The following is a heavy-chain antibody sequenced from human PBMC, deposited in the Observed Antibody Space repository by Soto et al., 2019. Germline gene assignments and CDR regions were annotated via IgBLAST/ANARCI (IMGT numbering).Heavy chain of an antibody. CDR1: GFTFSSYG. V-gene: IGHV3-30*18. CDR2: ISYDGSNK. Sequence: QVQLVESGGGVVQPGRSLRLSCAASGFTFSSYGMHWVRQAPGKGLEWVAVISYDGSNKYYADSVKGRFTISRDNSKNTLYLQMNSLRAEDTAVYYCAKDQGDYGDYYYYGIDVWGQGTTVTVSS. D-gene: IGHD4-17*01. J-gene: IGHJ6*02. CDR3: AKDQGDYGDYYYYGIDV.